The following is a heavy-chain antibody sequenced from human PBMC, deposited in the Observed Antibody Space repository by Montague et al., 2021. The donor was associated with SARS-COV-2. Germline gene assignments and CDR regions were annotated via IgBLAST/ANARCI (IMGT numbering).Heavy chain of an antibody. CDR1: GDSVSSNTVA. Sequence: CAISGDSVSSNTVAWNWFRQSPSRGLECLGRTYYSSKWYNDYAVSMQSRVTINPDTSNNQFSLHVNSVTPEDTAVYYCARDSVYSIDYWGQGLLVTVSS. V-gene: IGHV6-1*01. J-gene: IGHJ4*02. CDR2: TYYSSKWYN. D-gene: IGHD2-8*01. CDR3: ARDSVYSIDY.